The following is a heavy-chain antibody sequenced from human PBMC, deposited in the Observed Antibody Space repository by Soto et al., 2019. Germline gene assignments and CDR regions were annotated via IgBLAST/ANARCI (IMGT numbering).Heavy chain of an antibody. CDR2: IYYSGST. V-gene: IGHV4-59*01. Sequence: SETLSLTCTVSGGSISSYYWSWIRQPPGKGLEWIGYIYYSGSTNYNPSLKSRVTISVDTSKNQFSLKLSSVTAADTAVYYCARVGGDYDVGNYYYGMDVWGQGTTVTVSS. D-gene: IGHD4-17*01. CDR1: GGSISSYY. J-gene: IGHJ6*02. CDR3: ARVGGDYDVGNYYYGMDV.